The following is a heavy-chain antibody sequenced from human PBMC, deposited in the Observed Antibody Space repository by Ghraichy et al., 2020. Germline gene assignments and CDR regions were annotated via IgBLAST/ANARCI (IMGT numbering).Heavy chain of an antibody. Sequence: ESLNISCVASGFTFSSYAMTWVRQAPGKGLEWVSIISGSGGATDHADSARGRFTISRDNSKNTLFLQMNALRDEDTATYYCAKGRGAYCGADCLSRILEFWGKGPLVTASS. D-gene: IGHD2-21*02. CDR3: AKGRGAYCGADCLSRILEF. J-gene: IGHJ1*01. CDR2: ISGSGGAT. CDR1: GFTFSSYA. V-gene: IGHV3-23*01.